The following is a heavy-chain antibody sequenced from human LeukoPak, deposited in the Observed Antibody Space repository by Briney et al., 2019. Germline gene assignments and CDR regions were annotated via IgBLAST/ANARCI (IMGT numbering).Heavy chain of an antibody. Sequence: GGSLRLSCAASGFTFSSYVMSWVRQAPGKGLEWVSGISGRGDSTYYADSVKGRFTISRNNSKNTLNLQMNSLRAEDTAIYYCAKDDYHDSSTAYWGQGTLVTVSS. J-gene: IGHJ4*02. V-gene: IGHV3-23*01. CDR1: GFTFSSYV. CDR2: ISGRGDST. D-gene: IGHD3-22*01. CDR3: AKDDYHDSSTAY.